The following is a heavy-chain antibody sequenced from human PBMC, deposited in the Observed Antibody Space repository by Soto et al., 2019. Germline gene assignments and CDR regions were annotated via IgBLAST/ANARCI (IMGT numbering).Heavy chain of an antibody. Sequence: PGGSLRLSYAASGFTFSSYAMSWARQAPGKGLEWVSAISGSGGSTYYADSVKGRFTISRDNSKNTLYLQMNSLRAEDTAVYYCAKVHGYSSTVYYYYGMDVWGQGTTVTVSS. CDR1: GFTFSSYA. D-gene: IGHD6-13*01. CDR2: ISGSGGST. V-gene: IGHV3-23*01. CDR3: AKVHGYSSTVYYYYGMDV. J-gene: IGHJ6*02.